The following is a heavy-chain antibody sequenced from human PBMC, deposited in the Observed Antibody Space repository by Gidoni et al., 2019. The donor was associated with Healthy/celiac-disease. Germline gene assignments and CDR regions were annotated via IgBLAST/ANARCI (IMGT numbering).Heavy chain of an antibody. V-gene: IGHV3-53*01. CDR3: ASGLNWEYYYGMDV. CDR2: IYSGGST. CDR1: GFTVSSNY. D-gene: IGHD1-26*01. Sequence: GFTVSSNYMSWVRQAPGKGLEWVSVIYSGGSTYYADSVKGRFTISRDNSKNTLYLQMNSLRAEDTAVYYCASGLNWEYYYGMDVWGQGTTVTVSS. J-gene: IGHJ6*02.